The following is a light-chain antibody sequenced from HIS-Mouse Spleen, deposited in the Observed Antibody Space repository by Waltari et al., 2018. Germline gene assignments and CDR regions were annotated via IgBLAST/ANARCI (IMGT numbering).Light chain of an antibody. CDR1: SSYVGSYNL. J-gene: IGLJ3*02. V-gene: IGLV2-23*03. CDR2: EGS. CDR3: CSYAGSSTFGV. Sequence: QSALTQPASVSGSPGQSITISCTGTSSYVGSYNLFSWYQQHPGKAPKLMIYEGSKRPSGVSNRFSGSKSGNTASLTISGLQAEDEADYYCCSYAGSSTFGVFGGGTKLTVL.